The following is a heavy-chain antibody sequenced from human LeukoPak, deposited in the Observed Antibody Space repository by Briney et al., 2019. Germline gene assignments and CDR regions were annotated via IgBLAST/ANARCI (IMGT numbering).Heavy chain of an antibody. CDR1: GYTLTELS. CDR2: FDPEDGET. D-gene: IGHD4-23*01. V-gene: IGHV1-24*01. CDR3: ATDGSRVKGNYYFDY. Sequence: ASVKVSCKVSGYTLTELSMHWVRQAPGKGLEWMGGFDPEDGETIYAQKFQGRVTMTEDTSTDTAYMELSSLRSEDTAVYYCATDGSRVKGNYYFDYWGQGTLVTVSS. J-gene: IGHJ4*02.